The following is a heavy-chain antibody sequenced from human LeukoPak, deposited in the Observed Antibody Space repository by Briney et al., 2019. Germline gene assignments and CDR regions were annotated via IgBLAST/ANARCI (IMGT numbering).Heavy chain of an antibody. V-gene: IGHV3-23*01. CDR3: ARSPYYYDSSGYPRGYFDY. CDR1: GFTFSNSA. CDR2: ISGSGGST. D-gene: IGHD3-22*01. Sequence: GGSLRLSCAASGFTFSNSAMNWARQAPGKGLEWVSGISGSGGSTNYADSVKGRFTISRDNSKNTLYLQMNSLRAEDTAVYYCARSPYYYDSSGYPRGYFDYWGQGTLVTVSS. J-gene: IGHJ4*02.